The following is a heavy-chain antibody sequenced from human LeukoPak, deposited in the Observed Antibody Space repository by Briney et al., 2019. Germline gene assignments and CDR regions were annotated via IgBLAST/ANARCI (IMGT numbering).Heavy chain of an antibody. CDR3: AKERGGYYYDAFDI. J-gene: IGHJ3*02. CDR2: ISYDGSNK. D-gene: IGHD3-22*01. Sequence: GGSLRISCAASGFTFSSYGMHWVRQAPGKGLEWVAVISYDGSNKYYADSVKGRFTISRDNSKNTLYLQMNSLRAEDTAVYYCAKERGGYYYDAFDIWGQGTMVTVSS. V-gene: IGHV3-30*18. CDR1: GFTFSSYG.